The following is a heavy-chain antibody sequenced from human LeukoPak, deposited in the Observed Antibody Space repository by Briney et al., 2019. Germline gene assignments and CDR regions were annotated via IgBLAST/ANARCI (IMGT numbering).Heavy chain of an antibody. V-gene: IGHV1-2*02. D-gene: IGHD6-13*01. J-gene: IGHJ4*02. CDR1: GYTFTGYY. Sequence: ASVKVSCKASGYTFTGYYLHWVRQAPGQGLEWMGWINPYSGGTNYSQKFQGRVTMTRDTSISTAYMELSRLRSDDTAVYYCARVHFPGIGKDFDYWGQGTLVTVSS. CDR2: INPYSGGT. CDR3: ARVHFPGIGKDFDY.